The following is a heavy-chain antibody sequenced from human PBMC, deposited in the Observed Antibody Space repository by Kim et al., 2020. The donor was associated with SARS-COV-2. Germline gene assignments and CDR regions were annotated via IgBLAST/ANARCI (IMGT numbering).Heavy chain of an antibody. D-gene: IGHD1-1*01. CDR3: ARLVWNLYYFDF. CDR1: GYIFNGYA. Sequence: ASVKVSCKASGYIFNGYAIHWVRQAPGQRLQWMGWIHSGNDNTIYSQKFQGRVTISRDTSADTAYMELNSLRFEDTAVYYCARLVWNLYYFDFWLQG. V-gene: IGHV1-3*04. J-gene: IGHJ4*02. CDR2: IHSGNDNT.